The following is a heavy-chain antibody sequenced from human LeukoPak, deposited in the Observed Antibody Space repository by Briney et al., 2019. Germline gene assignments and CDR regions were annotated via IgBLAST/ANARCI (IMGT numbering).Heavy chain of an antibody. J-gene: IGHJ3*02. CDR1: GFTFSIFE. V-gene: IGHV3-48*03. CDR3: VRGGGPSYKYNAFDI. Sequence: PGGSLRLSCTVSGFTFSIFEMNWVRQAPGKGLEWVAYITNSGSTIDYADSVKGRFTISRDNARNSLYLQMSSLRAEGTAVYYCVRGGGPSYKYNAFDIWGQGTMVTVSS. CDR2: ITNSGSTI. D-gene: IGHD2-15*01.